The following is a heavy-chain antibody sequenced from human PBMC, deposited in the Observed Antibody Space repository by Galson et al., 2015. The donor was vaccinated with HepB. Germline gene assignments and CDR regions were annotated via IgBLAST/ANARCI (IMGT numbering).Heavy chain of an antibody. CDR2: IKEDGSDK. D-gene: IGHD2-15*01. CDR3: ANICLHCSGGRG. Sequence: SLRLSCAASGFTFSSSWMTWVRQAPGKGLEWVANIKEDGSDKYYVDSVKGRFSISRDNAKKSLFLQMNSLRDEDTAVYYCANICLHCSGGRGWGQGTLVTVSS. V-gene: IGHV3-7*03. CDR1: GFTFSSSW. J-gene: IGHJ4*02.